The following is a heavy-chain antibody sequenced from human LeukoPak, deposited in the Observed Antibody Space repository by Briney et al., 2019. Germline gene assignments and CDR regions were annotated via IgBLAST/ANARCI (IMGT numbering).Heavy chain of an antibody. CDR3: AKDAYYYGSGSYLY. D-gene: IGHD3-10*01. CDR1: GYTFTGYY. CDR2: INPNSGGT. Sequence: ASVKVSCKASGYTFTGYYMHWVRQAPGQGLEWMGWINPNSGGTNYAQKFQGRVTMTRDTSISTAYMELSRLRSDDTALYYCAKDAYYYGSGSYLYWGQGTLVTVSS. V-gene: IGHV1-2*02. J-gene: IGHJ4*02.